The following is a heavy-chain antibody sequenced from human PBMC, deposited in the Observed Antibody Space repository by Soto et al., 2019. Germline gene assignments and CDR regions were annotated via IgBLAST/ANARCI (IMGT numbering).Heavy chain of an antibody. CDR1: GFTFTSSA. Sequence: ASVKVSCKASGFTFTSSAMQWVRQARGQRLEWIGWIVVGSGNTNYAQKFQERVTITRDMSTSTAYMEPSSLRSEDTAVYYCAASTRFIRGAFDIWGQGTMVTVSS. J-gene: IGHJ3*02. V-gene: IGHV1-58*02. CDR2: IVVGSGNT. CDR3: AASTRFIRGAFDI. D-gene: IGHD2-2*01.